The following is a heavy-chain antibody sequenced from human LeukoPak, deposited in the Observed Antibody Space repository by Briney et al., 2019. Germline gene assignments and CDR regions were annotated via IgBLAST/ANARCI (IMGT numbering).Heavy chain of an antibody. V-gene: IGHV4-61*01. J-gene: IGHJ4*02. Sequence: SETLSLTCAVSGYSISSGYYWSWIRQPPGKGLEWIGYIYYSGSTNYNPSLKSRVTISVDTSKNQFSLKLSSVTAADTAVYYCARVKETLWFGELYYFDYWGQGTLVTVSS. CDR1: GYSISSGYY. CDR2: IYYSGST. CDR3: ARVKETLWFGELYYFDY. D-gene: IGHD3-10*01.